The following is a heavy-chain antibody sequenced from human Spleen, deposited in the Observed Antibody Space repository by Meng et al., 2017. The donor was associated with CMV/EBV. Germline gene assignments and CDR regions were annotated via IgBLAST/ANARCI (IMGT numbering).Heavy chain of an antibody. CDR3: AKLATADYFDT. J-gene: IGHJ4*02. V-gene: IGHV3-23*01. Sequence: GGSLRLSCAASGFSFSSYAMSWVRQAPGKGLEWVSVITASGYSTYYADPVKGRFTISRDNSENTLYLHMNSLRADDTAVYYCAKLATADYFDTWGQGTLVTVSS. CDR1: GFSFSSYA. D-gene: IGHD1-26*01. CDR2: ITASGYST.